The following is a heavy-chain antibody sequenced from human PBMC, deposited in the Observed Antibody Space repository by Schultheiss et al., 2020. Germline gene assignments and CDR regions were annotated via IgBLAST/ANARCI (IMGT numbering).Heavy chain of an antibody. Sequence: GSLSLTCTVSGGSISSYYWSWIRQPPGKGLEWIGYIYYSGITNYNPSLKSRVTISVDTSKNQFSLNLSSVTAADSAVYYCAREVAPTPYYYYGMDVWGQGTTVTVSS. J-gene: IGHJ6*02. CDR3: AREVAPTPYYYYGMDV. CDR1: GGSISSYY. V-gene: IGHV4-59*12. D-gene: IGHD2-15*01. CDR2: IYYSGIT.